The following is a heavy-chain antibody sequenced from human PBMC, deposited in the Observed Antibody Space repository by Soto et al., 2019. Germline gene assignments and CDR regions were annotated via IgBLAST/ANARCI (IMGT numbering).Heavy chain of an antibody. CDR3: ARRRGVVKEGYYYYYYGMDV. CDR1: GYTFTSYG. Sequence: GSVKVSCKASGYTFTSYGISWVRQAPGQGLEWMGWISAYNGNTNYAQKLQGRVTMTTDTSTSTAYMELRSLRSDDTAVYYCARRRGVVKEGYYYYYYGMDVWGQGTTVTVSS. J-gene: IGHJ6*02. D-gene: IGHD2-15*01. V-gene: IGHV1-18*04. CDR2: ISAYNGNT.